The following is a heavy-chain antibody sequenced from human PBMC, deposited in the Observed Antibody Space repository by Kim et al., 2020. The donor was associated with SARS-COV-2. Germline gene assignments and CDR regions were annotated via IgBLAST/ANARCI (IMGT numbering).Heavy chain of an antibody. CDR3: ASLRVLLSGADYYHGMDV. J-gene: IGHJ6*02. Sequence: GRGRFTISRDNAENKLFLQMNSLKPEDTAVYYCASLRVLLSGADYYHGMDVWGRGTTVTIPS. V-gene: IGHV3-30*04. D-gene: IGHD2-15*01.